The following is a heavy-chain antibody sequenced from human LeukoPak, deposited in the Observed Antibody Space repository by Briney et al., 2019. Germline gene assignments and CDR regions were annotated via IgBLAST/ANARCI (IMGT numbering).Heavy chain of an antibody. CDR1: GYTFTGYY. V-gene: IGHV1-2*02. CDR3: ARVEELSHCSSTSCYDWLDP. Sequence: GASVKVSCKASGYTFTGYYIHWVRQAPGQGLEWMGWINPNSGGTNYAQKFQGRGTMTRDTSISTAYMELSRLTSDDTAVYYCARVEELSHCSSTSCYDWLDPWGQGTLVTVSS. CDR2: INPNSGGT. J-gene: IGHJ5*02. D-gene: IGHD2-2*01.